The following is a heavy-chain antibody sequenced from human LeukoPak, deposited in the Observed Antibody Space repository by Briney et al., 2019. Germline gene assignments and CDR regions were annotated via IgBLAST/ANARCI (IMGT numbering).Heavy chain of an antibody. CDR2: ISGSGGST. V-gene: IGHV3-23*01. Sequence: GGTLRLSCAASGFTFSSYGMSWVRQAPGKGLEWVSAISGSGGSTYYADSVKGRFTISRDNSKNTLYLQMNSLRAEDTAVYYCAKDRAWLVLYFDYWGQGTLVTVSS. D-gene: IGHD6-19*01. CDR3: AKDRAWLVLYFDY. CDR1: GFTFSSYG. J-gene: IGHJ4*02.